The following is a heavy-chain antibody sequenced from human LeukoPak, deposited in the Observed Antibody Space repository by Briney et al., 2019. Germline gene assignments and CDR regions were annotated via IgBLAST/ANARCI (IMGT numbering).Heavy chain of an antibody. J-gene: IGHJ6*02. V-gene: IGHV5-10-1*01. D-gene: IGHD2-2*01. CDR1: GYGFTSYW. CDR3: AGVVPAATTPHYYYYGMDV. Sequence: GESLKISCKGSGYGFTSYWISWVRQMPGKGLEWMGRIDPSDSYTNYSPSFQGHVTISADKSISTAYLQWSSLKASDTAMYYCAGVVPAATTPHYYYYGMDVWGQGTTVTVSS. CDR2: IDPSDSYT.